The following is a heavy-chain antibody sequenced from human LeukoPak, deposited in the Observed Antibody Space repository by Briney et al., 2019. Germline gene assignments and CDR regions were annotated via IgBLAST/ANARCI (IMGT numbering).Heavy chain of an antibody. V-gene: IGHV3-23*01. CDR2: FSATDGSA. Sequence: GGSLRLSCAASGFTVSSYGMTWVRQAPGKGRDWVSAFSATDGSAQYAESVRGRFTISRDNSKNSLYLQMNSLRDEDTAVYFCAKARIAAAGTGAFDVWGQGTMVTVSS. J-gene: IGHJ3*01. CDR1: GFTVSSYG. CDR3: AKARIAAAGTGAFDV. D-gene: IGHD6-13*01.